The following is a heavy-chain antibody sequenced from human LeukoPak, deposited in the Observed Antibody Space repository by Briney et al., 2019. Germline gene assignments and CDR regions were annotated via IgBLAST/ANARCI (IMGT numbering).Heavy chain of an antibody. D-gene: IGHD3-10*01. CDR2: ISSSSSTI. CDR3: ARALYYFFSGDSFPGQFER. Sequence: PGGSLRLSCAASGFTFSSYSMNWVRQAPGKGLEWVSYISSSSSTIYYADSGKGRFTISRDNAKNSLYLQMNSLRAEDTAVYYCARALYYFFSGDSFPGQFERWGQGTLVTVSS. CDR1: GFTFSSYS. J-gene: IGHJ4*02. V-gene: IGHV3-48*01.